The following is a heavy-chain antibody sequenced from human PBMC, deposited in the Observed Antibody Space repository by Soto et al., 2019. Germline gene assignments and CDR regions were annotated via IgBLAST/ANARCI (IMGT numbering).Heavy chain of an antibody. CDR1: GFTVSSNY. CDR2: MYSGGST. CDR3: ASLLTIDYDILTGYPKAPYFDY. D-gene: IGHD3-9*01. V-gene: IGHV3-66*01. Sequence: EVQLVESGGGLVQPGGSLRLSCAASGFTVSSNYTSWVRQAPGKGLEWVSVMYSGGSTYYADSVKGRFTISRDNSKNTLYLQMNSLRAEDTAVYYCASLLTIDYDILTGYPKAPYFDYWGQGTLVTVSS. J-gene: IGHJ4*02.